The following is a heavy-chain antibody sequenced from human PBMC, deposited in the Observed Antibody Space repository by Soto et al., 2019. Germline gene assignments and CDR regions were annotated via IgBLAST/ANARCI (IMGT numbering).Heavy chain of an antibody. CDR3: ARDDAAGCSGGSCYPRDFYYYYYGMDV. J-gene: IGHJ6*02. D-gene: IGHD2-15*01. CDR1: GGTFSSYA. Sequence: SVKVSCKASGGTFSSYAISWVRQAPGQGLEWMGGIIPIFGTANYAQKFQGRVTITADESTSTAYMELSSLRSEDTAVYYCARDDAAGCSGGSCYPRDFYYYYYGMDVWVQGTTVTVSS. CDR2: IIPIFGTA. V-gene: IGHV1-69*13.